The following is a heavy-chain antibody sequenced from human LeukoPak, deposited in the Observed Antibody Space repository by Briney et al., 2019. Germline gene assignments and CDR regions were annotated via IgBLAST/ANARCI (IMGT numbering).Heavy chain of an antibody. Sequence: ASVKVSCKASGYTFTSYDINWVRQATGQGLEWMGWMNPNSGNTGYAQKFQGRVTMTRNTSISTAYMELSSLRSEDTAVYYCAKDPRTPLRFLEWHPPTFDYWGQGTLVTVSS. CDR3: AKDPRTPLRFLEWHPPTFDY. D-gene: IGHD3-3*01. J-gene: IGHJ4*02. CDR1: GYTFTSYD. CDR2: MNPNSGNT. V-gene: IGHV1-8*01.